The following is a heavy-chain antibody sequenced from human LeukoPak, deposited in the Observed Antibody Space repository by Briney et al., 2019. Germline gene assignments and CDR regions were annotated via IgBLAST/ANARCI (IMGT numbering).Heavy chain of an antibody. CDR3: AREEVHYYYGMDV. Sequence: GGSLRLSCAASGFTFSSYEMNWVRQAPGKGLECLPYISSSGSTIYYADSVKGRFTISRDNAKNSLYLQMNSLRAEDTAVYYCAREEVHYYYGMDVWGQGTTVTVSS. CDR2: ISSSGSTI. J-gene: IGHJ6*02. V-gene: IGHV3-48*03. CDR1: GFTFSSYE.